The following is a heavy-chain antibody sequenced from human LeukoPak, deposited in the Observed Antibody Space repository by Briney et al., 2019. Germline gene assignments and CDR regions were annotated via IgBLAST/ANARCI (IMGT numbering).Heavy chain of an antibody. CDR3: ARDSKFDY. CDR1: GGSISISY. V-gene: IGHV4-4*07. CDR2: IYSSGST. D-gene: IGHD4-11*01. Sequence: SETLSLTCIVFGGSISISYWSWVRQPAGKGLEWIGRIYSSGSTNYNLSLKSRVTMSMDTSKNQFSLQLNSVTAADTAIYYCARDSKFDYWGQGTLVTVS. J-gene: IGHJ4*02.